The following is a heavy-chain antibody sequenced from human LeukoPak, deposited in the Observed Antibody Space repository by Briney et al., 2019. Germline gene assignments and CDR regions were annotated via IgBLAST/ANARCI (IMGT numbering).Heavy chain of an antibody. CDR2: INHSGST. J-gene: IGHJ4*02. CDR1: GGSFSGYY. Sequence: SETLSLTCAVYGGSFSGYYWSWIRQPPGKGLEWIGEINHSGSTNYNPSLKSRVTISVDTSKNQFSLKLTSVTAADTAVYYCARQTGSGLFILPGGQGTLVTVSS. D-gene: IGHD3/OR15-3a*01. V-gene: IGHV4-34*01. CDR3: ARQTGSGLFILP.